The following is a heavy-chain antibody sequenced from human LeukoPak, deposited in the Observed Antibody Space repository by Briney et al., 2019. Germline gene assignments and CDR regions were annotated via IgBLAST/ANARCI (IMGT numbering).Heavy chain of an antibody. J-gene: IGHJ5*02. CDR2: ISSSGSTI. V-gene: IGHV3-48*04. D-gene: IGHD1-26*01. CDR3: ARGAYIVGGFDP. CDR1: GFTFSSYS. Sequence: GGSLRLSCAASGFTFSSYSMNWVRQAPGKGLEWVSYISSSGSTIYYADSVKGRFTISRDNAKNSLYLQMNSLRAEDTAVYYCARGAYIVGGFDPWGQGTLVTVSS.